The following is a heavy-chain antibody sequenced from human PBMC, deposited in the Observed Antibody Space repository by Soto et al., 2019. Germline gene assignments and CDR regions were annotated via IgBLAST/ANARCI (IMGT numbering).Heavy chain of an antibody. Sequence: SETLSLTCTVSGGSISSYYWSWIRQPPGKGLEWIGYIYYSGSTNYNPSLKSRVTISVDTSKNQFSLKLSSVTAADTAVYYCARAPILVSVTLHENYFDSWGQGTLVTVSS. V-gene: IGHV4-59*01. J-gene: IGHJ4*02. D-gene: IGHD2-21*02. CDR1: GGSISSYY. CDR2: IYYSGST. CDR3: ARAPILVSVTLHENYFDS.